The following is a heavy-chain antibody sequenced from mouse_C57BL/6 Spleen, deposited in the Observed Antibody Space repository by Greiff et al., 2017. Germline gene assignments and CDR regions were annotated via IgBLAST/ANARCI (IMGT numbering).Heavy chain of an antibody. CDR3: ATIYDGYNYYAMDY. CDR1: GFSLTSYG. D-gene: IGHD2-3*01. CDR2: IWRGGST. J-gene: IGHJ4*01. Sequence: VQLVESGPGLVQPSQSLSITCTVSGFSLTSYGVHWVRQSPGKGLEWLGVIWRGGSTDYNAAFMSRLSITKDNSKSQVFFKMNSLQADDTAIYYCATIYDGYNYYAMDYWGQGTSVTVSS. V-gene: IGHV2-5*01.